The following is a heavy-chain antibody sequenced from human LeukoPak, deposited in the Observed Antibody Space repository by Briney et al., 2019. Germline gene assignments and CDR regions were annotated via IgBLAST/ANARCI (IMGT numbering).Heavy chain of an antibody. CDR2: INWNGGST. CDR3: ARESLVDYNFYYMDV. Sequence: GGSLRLSCAASGFTFDDYGMSWVRQAPGKGLEWVSSINWNGGSTGYADSVKGRFTISRDNAKNSLYLQMNSLRVEDTALYYCARESLVDYNFYYMDVWGKGTTVTVSS. J-gene: IGHJ6*03. D-gene: IGHD1-26*01. V-gene: IGHV3-20*04. CDR1: GFTFDDYG.